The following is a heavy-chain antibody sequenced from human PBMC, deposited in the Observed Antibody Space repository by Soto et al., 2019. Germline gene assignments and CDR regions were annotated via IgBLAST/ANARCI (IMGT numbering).Heavy chain of an antibody. CDR2: VSSSGNT. J-gene: IGHJ6*02. CDR3: ARADYEILTGSYAMDV. Sequence: SETLSLTXTVSGDSLGNYYWFWIRQPVGKGLEWIGRVSSSGNTNANPTLNSRATMSIDTSKNQFSLRLRSVTAADTAVYYCARADYEILTGSYAMDVWGQGTTVTVS. D-gene: IGHD3-9*01. CDR1: GDSLGNYY. V-gene: IGHV4-4*07.